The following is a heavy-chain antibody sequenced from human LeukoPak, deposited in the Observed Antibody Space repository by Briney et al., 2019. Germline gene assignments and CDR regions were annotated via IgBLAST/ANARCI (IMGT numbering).Heavy chain of an antibody. D-gene: IGHD3-10*01. J-gene: IGHJ6*02. CDR3: ARVRGDYFISYYYYYGMDV. Sequence: GASMKVSCKVSGYTLTELSMHWVRQAPGKGLEWMGGFDPENGETIYAQKFQGRVTMTEDTSTDTAYMELSSLRSEDTAVYYCARVRGDYFISYYYYYGMDVWGQGTTVTVSS. CDR2: FDPENGET. V-gene: IGHV1-24*01. CDR1: GYTLTELS.